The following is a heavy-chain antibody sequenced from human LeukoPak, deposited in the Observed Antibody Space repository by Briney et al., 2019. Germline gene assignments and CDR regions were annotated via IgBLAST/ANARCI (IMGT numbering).Heavy chain of an antibody. CDR1: GYIFTSYY. CDR3: ARHKEVGDYYYFDY. CDR2: INPSGGST. J-gene: IGHJ4*02. V-gene: IGHV1-46*01. Sequence: ASVKVSCKASGYIFTSYYMHWVRQAPGQGLEWMGIINPSGGSTSYTQKFQGRVTMTRDTFTTTVYMELSSLRSQDTAVYYCARHKEVGDYYYFDYWGQGTLVTVSS. D-gene: IGHD2/OR15-2a*01.